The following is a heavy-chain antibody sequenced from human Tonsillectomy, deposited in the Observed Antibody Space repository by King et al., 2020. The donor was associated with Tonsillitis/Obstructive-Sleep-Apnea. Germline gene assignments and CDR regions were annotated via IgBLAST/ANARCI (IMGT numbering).Heavy chain of an antibody. Sequence: VQLVESGGGLVQPGGSLRLSCAASGFTFSSYAMSWVRQAPGKGLEWVSAISGSGVSTYYADSVKGRFTISRDNSKNTLYLQMNSLRADDTAVYYCAKEIPPLAYCSGGSCYPRGFDYWGQGTLVTVSS. V-gene: IGHV3-23*04. CDR2: ISGSGVST. CDR3: AKEIPPLAYCSGGSCYPRGFDY. CDR1: GFTFSSYA. D-gene: IGHD2-15*01. J-gene: IGHJ4*02.